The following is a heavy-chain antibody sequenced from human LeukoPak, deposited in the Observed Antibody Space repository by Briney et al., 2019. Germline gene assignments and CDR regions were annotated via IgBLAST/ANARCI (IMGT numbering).Heavy chain of an antibody. D-gene: IGHD1-14*01. CDR2: INPNSGGT. Sequence: GASVKVSCKASGYTFTGYYKHWVRQAPGQGLEWMGWINPNSGGTNYAQKFQGRVTMTRDTSISTAYMELSRLRSDDTAVYYCASESATRRVYYYYYYMDVWGKGTTVTVSS. CDR3: ASESATRRVYYYYYYMDV. CDR1: GYTFTGYY. J-gene: IGHJ6*03. V-gene: IGHV1-2*02.